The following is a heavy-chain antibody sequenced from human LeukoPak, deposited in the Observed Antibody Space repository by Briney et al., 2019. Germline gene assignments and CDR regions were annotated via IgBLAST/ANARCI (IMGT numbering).Heavy chain of an antibody. J-gene: IGHJ4*02. V-gene: IGHV1-18*01. CDR3: ARGGYSSSWYFDY. CDR2: ISASGGST. CDR1: GYTFTSYG. D-gene: IGHD6-13*01. Sequence: ASVKVSCKASGYTFTSYGISWVRQAPGQGLEWMGWISASGGSTNYAQKFQGRVTLTRDTSISTAYMELSRLRSDDTAVYYCARGGYSSSWYFDYWGQGTLVTVSS.